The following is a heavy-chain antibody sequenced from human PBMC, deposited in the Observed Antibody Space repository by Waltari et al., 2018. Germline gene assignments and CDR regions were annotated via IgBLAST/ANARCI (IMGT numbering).Heavy chain of an antibody. J-gene: IGHJ2*01. CDR1: GGALSSHY. D-gene: IGHD2-15*01. CDR2: IDDSGRT. CDR3: ARLEVEEVSNWYFDL. V-gene: IGHV4-59*11. Sequence: QVQLQESGPGLVKPSETLSLTCSVSGGALSSHYWSWIRQPPGKGLEWIGHIDDSGRTNYNPSLKSRVTISADTSKNQVSLKLNSVTTADTAVYYCARLEVEEVSNWYFDLWGRGTLVTVSS.